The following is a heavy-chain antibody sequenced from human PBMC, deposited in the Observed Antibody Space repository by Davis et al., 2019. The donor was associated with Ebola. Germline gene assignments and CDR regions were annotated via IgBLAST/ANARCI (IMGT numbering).Heavy chain of an antibody. V-gene: IGHV3-53*01. CDR2: IYSGGST. D-gene: IGHD6-6*01. J-gene: IGHJ4*02. CDR1: GFTASSHY. CDR3: AKIQALGSSSSDY. Sequence: PGGSLRLSCPASGFTASSHYTSWVRQAPGKGLEWVSVIYSGGSTYYADSVKGRFTISRDNSKNTLYLQMNSLRAEDTAVYYCAKIQALGSSSSDYWGQGTLVTVSS.